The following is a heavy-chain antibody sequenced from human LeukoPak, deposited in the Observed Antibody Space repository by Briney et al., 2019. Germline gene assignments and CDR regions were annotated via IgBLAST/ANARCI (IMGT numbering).Heavy chain of an antibody. CDR2: ISGSGGST. CDR1: GFTFSSYA. J-gene: IGHJ6*02. D-gene: IGHD6-19*01. Sequence: PGGSLRISCAASGFTFSSYAMSWVRQAPGKGLEWVSTISGSGGSTYYADSVKGRFTISRDNSKNTLYLQMNSLRAEDTAVYYCAKDLSLIAVAGTVLDVWGQGTTVTVSS. CDR3: AKDLSLIAVAGTVLDV. V-gene: IGHV3-23*01.